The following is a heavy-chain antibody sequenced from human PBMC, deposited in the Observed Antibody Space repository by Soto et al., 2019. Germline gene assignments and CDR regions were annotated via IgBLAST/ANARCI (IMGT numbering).Heavy chain of an antibody. J-gene: IGHJ6*02. V-gene: IGHV3-64*01. Sequence: EVQLVESGGGLVQPGGSLRLSCAASGFTFSSYAIHWVRQAPGKGLEYVSAISSNGGTTYYANSVKGRFIISRDNSKNTLYLQMGSLRAEDMAVYYCARGFYDILTGFRDYYYGMDVWGQGTTVTVSS. CDR1: GFTFSSYA. CDR2: ISSNGGTT. CDR3: ARGFYDILTGFRDYYYGMDV. D-gene: IGHD3-9*01.